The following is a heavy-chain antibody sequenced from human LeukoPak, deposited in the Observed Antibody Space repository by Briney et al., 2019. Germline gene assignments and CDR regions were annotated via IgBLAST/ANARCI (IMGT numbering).Heavy chain of an antibody. J-gene: IGHJ4*02. Sequence: PSETLSLTCAVSGYSISSSNWWGWIRQPPGKGLEWIGYIYYSGSIYYNPSLKSRVTISVDTSKNQFSLKLSSVTAADTAVYYCARGWSEQQLVHFDYWGQGTLVTVSS. V-gene: IGHV4-28*05. CDR1: GYSISSSNW. CDR2: IYYSGSI. D-gene: IGHD6-13*01. CDR3: ARGWSEQQLVHFDY.